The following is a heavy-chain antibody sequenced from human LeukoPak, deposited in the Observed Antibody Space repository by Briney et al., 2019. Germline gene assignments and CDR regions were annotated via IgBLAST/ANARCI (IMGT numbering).Heavy chain of an antibody. Sequence: ASVRVSCKASGYSFTNYDITWVRQATGQGLEWMGWMNPNTGMTGFAEKFQGRVTMTRNSSTSSTAYMQLRSLRSEDTAVYFCARRGRASGRYSYGMDVWGQGTTVTVSS. V-gene: IGHV1-8*01. D-gene: IGHD3-10*01. CDR2: MNPNTGMT. CDR1: GYSFTNYD. J-gene: IGHJ6*02. CDR3: ARRGRASGRYSYGMDV.